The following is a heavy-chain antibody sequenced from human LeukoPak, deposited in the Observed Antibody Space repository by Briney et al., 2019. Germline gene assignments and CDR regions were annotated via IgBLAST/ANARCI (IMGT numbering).Heavy chain of an antibody. Sequence: ASVKVSCKASGYSFSIYGITWARQAPGQGLEYLGWISASDGTTNYAQKVQDRVTMTTDTSTSTAYMELRSLRSDDTAVYYCARGGGGWYWYVMGNWFDPWGQETLVTVSS. CDR3: ARGGGGWYWYVMGNWFDP. CDR2: ISASDGTT. D-gene: IGHD6-19*01. V-gene: IGHV1-18*01. CDR1: GYSFSIYG. J-gene: IGHJ5*02.